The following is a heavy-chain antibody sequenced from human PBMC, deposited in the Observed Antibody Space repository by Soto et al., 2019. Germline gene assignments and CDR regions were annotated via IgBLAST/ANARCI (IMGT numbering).Heavy chain of an antibody. Sequence: QVQLVQSGAEVKKPGASVKVSCKASGDTFTNYDIKWVRQATGQGLEWMGWMNPNSGNTGYAKKFQGRVTMTRNPSISTAYMELSSLRSEYTAVYYCARGRNGMDVWGQGTTVTVSS. CDR3: ARGRNGMDV. CDR2: MNPNSGNT. V-gene: IGHV1-8*01. CDR1: GDTFTNYD. J-gene: IGHJ6*02.